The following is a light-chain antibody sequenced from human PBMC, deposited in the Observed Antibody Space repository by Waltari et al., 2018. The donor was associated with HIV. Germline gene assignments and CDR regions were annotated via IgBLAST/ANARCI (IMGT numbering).Light chain of an antibody. J-gene: IGKJ1*01. Sequence: DIQMTQSPSSLSASVGDRVTITCRASLSISRYLNWYQQKPGNGPKLLMYGASSLQSGVPSRFSGSGSGTDFTLTITNLQPEDFATYYCQQSYSTPWTFGRGTKVGI. V-gene: IGKV1-39*01. CDR3: QQSYSTPWT. CDR2: GAS. CDR1: LSISRY.